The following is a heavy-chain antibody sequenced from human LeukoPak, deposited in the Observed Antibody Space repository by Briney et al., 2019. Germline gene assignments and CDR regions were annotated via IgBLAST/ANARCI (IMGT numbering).Heavy chain of an antibody. D-gene: IGHD3-10*01. J-gene: IGHJ4*02. Sequence: PGGSLRLSCAASGFTFSRYGFPWVRQAPGKGLEWVAFISDSGGDRWFGDSVKGRFTISRDKSKNTVNLQMSSLRVEDTALYYCARDGGSESYALDYWGQETLVTVSS. CDR1: GFTFSRYG. CDR3: ARDGGSESYALDY. V-gene: IGHV3-30*02. CDR2: ISDSGGDR.